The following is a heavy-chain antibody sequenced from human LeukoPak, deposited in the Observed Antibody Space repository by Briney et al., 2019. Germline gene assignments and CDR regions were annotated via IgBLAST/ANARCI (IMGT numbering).Heavy chain of an antibody. CDR1: GFTFSSYA. J-gene: IGHJ4*02. Sequence: GRSLRLSCAASGFTFSSYAMHWVRQAPGKGLEWVAVISYDGSNKYYADSVKGRFTISRDNSKNTLYLQMNSLRAEDTAVYYCARDAKYSSSWYVGWGQGTLVTVSS. D-gene: IGHD6-13*01. CDR2: ISYDGSNK. V-gene: IGHV3-30-3*01. CDR3: ARDAKYSSSWYVG.